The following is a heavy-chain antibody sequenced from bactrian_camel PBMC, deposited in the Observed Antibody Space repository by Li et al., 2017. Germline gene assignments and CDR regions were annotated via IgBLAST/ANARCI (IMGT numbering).Heavy chain of an antibody. Sequence: VQLVESGGGSVQAGGSLRLSCTVSGFDFAMADIGWYRQAPGKEREGVAGIERDGRSTYADSVKGRFTISKDNAKRTLYLQMTSLKPEDTAMYYCATIESSSGSRCYPNWKQDYGYWGHGTQVTVS. CDR3: ATIESSSGSRCYPNWKQDYGY. CDR1: GFDFAMAD. D-gene: IGHD3*01. V-gene: IGHV3S53*01. CDR2: IERDGRS. J-gene: IGHJ6*01.